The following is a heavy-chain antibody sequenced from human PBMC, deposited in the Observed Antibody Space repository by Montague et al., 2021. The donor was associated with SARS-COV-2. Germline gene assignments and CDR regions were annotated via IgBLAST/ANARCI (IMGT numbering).Heavy chain of an antibody. D-gene: IGHD3-10*01. V-gene: IGHV4-39*01. J-gene: IGHJ5*02. CDR3: ARSAMIRGAFTSWFDP. CDR1: GDSVSNDRYY. CDR2: IYFLGNT. Sequence: SXTLSLTCTVSGDSVSNDRYYWGWIRQSPGKGLEWIGTIYFLGNTYYSPSLKSRVTMSVDTSKNQLSLRLTSVTASDTAIYYCARSAMIRGAFTSWFDPWGQGTLVTVSS.